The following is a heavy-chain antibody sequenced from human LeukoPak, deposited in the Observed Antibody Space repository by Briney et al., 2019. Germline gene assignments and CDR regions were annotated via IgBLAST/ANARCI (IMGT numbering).Heavy chain of an antibody. CDR2: INHSGST. Sequence: SETLSLTCGVYGGSFSGHYWSWIRQPPGKGLEWIGEINHSGSTNYNPSLKSRVTISVDTSKNQFSLKLSSVTAADTAVYYCAREGYYGSGSYPGWFDPWGQGTLVTVSS. J-gene: IGHJ5*02. CDR1: GGSFSGHY. CDR3: AREGYYGSGSYPGWFDP. D-gene: IGHD3-10*01. V-gene: IGHV4-34*01.